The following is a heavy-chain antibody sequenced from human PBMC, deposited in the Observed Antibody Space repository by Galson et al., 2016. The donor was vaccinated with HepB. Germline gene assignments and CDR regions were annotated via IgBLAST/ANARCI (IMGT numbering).Heavy chain of an antibody. J-gene: IGHJ3*02. V-gene: IGHV2-70*01. D-gene: IGHD6-19*01. Sequence: PALVKPTQTLTLTCTFSGFSFNTTGMCVSWIRQPPGKALEWLALIDWDDGKYYTTFLKTRLSISKDTSKNQVVLTMTNMDPVDTATYYCARTQWVAVRAFDIWGQGTMVTVSS. CDR3: ARTQWVAVRAFDI. CDR2: IDWDDGK. CDR1: GFSFNTTGMC.